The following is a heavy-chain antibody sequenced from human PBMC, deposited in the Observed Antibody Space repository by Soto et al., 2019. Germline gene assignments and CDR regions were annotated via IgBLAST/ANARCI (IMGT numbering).Heavy chain of an antibody. CDR1: GFTFTRYS. CDR3: ARESEDLTSNFDY. J-gene: IGHJ4*02. Sequence: GGSLRLSCAASGFTFTRYSMNWVRQAPGKGLEWVSSISSTTNYIYYGDSMKGRFTISRDNAKNSLYLEMNSLRAEDAAVYYCARESEDLTSNFDYWGQGTMVTVS. CDR2: ISSTTNYI. V-gene: IGHV3-21*06.